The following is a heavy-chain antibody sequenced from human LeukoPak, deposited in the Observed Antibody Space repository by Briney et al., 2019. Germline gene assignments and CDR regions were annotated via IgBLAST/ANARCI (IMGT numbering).Heavy chain of an antibody. J-gene: IGHJ4*02. D-gene: IGHD6-19*01. CDR3: ASSFRIAVAGIFYYFDY. CDR1: GHTFTSYA. CDR2: ISADNGNT. V-gene: IGHV1-18*01. Sequence: VASVKVSCKASGHTFTSYAISWVRQAPGQGLEWMGWISADNGNTDYAQKFQGRVTITADESTSTAYMELSSLRSEDTAVYYCASSFRIAVAGIFYYFDYWGQGTLVTVSS.